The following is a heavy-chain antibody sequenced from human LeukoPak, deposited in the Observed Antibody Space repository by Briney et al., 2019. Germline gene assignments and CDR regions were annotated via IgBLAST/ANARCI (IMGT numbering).Heavy chain of an antibody. CDR1: GFTFSSYA. CDR3: ARSEEKGYYYYYMDV. CDR2: ISSNGGST. J-gene: IGHJ6*03. Sequence: GGSLRLSCAASGFTFSSYAMHWVRQAPGKGLEYVSAISSNGGSTYYANSVKGRFTISRDNSKNTLYLQMGSLRAEDMAVYYCARSEEKGYYYYYMDVWGKGTTVTVSS. V-gene: IGHV3-64*01. D-gene: IGHD3-3*01.